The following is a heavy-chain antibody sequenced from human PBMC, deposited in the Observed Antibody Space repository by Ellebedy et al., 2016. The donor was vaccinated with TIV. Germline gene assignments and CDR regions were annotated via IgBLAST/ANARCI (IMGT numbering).Heavy chain of an antibody. J-gene: IGHJ4*02. Sequence: GESLKISCAASAFPFSLFGMHWVRQAPGKGLEWVAVIWYDGSKQFYGDSVKGRFTISRDNSKNTLHLQMDTLRVEDTAVYYCATRLGEGIQLWGGFDYWGQGTLVTVSS. D-gene: IGHD5-18*01. CDR3: ATRLGEGIQLWGGFDY. V-gene: IGHV3-33*01. CDR1: AFPFSLFG. CDR2: IWYDGSKQ.